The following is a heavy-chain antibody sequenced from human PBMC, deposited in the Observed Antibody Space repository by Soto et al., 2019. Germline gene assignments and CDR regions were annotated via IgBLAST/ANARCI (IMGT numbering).Heavy chain of an antibody. D-gene: IGHD3-3*01. V-gene: IGHV1-3*01. CDR2: INAGNGNT. J-gene: IGHJ3*02. Sequence: ASVKVSCKASGYTFTSYAMHWVRQAPGQRLEWMGWINAGNGNTKYSQKFQGRVTITRDTSASTAYMELSSLRSEDTAVYYCARRMCNYDFWSGSDADAFDIWGQGTMVTVSS. CDR1: GYTFTSYA. CDR3: ARRMCNYDFWSGSDADAFDI.